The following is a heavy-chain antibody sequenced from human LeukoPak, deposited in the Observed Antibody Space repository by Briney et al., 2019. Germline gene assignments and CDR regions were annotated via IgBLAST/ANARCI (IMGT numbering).Heavy chain of an antibody. D-gene: IGHD2-2*01. CDR3: ARSGTPRVSLYCSSTSCIYDSSGYFDY. Sequence: SETLSLTCAVYGGSFSGYYWSWIRQPPGKGPEWIGEINHSGSTNYNPSLKSRVTISVDTSKNQFSLKLSSVTAADTAVYYCARSGTPRVSLYCSSTSCIYDSSGYFDYWGQGTLVTVSS. CDR2: INHSGST. J-gene: IGHJ4*02. V-gene: IGHV4-34*01. CDR1: GGSFSGYY.